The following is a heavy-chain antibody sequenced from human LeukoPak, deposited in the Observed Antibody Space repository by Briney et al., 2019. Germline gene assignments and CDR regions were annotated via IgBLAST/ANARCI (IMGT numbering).Heavy chain of an antibody. V-gene: IGHV4-4*02. CDR1: GGSISSSNW. J-gene: IGHJ6*02. CDR3: ARVAADYYYYYYGMDV. D-gene: IGHD6-13*01. Sequence: SETLSLTCAVSGGSISSSNWWSWVRQPPGKGLEWIGEIYHSGSTNCNPSLKSRVTISVDKSKNQFSLKLSSVTAADTAVYYCARVAADYYYYYYGMDVWGQGTTVTVSS. CDR2: IYHSGST.